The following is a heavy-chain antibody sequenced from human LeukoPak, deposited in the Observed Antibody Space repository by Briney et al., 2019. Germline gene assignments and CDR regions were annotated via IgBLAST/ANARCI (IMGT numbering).Heavy chain of an antibody. D-gene: IGHD1-14*01. CDR1: GFTVSSNY. CDR2: IYSGGST. J-gene: IGHJ4*02. CDR3: VKDNPLDY. V-gene: IGHV3-53*05. Sequence: GGSLRLSCAASGFTVSSNYMSWVRQAPGKGLEWVSVIYSGGSTYYADSVKGRFTISRDNSKNTLYLHINSLRAEDTAVYYCVKDNPLDYWGQGTLVIVSS.